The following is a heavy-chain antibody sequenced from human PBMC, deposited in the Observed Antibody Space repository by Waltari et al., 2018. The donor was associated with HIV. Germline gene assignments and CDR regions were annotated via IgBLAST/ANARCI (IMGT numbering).Heavy chain of an antibody. CDR2: VYLSGSA. J-gene: IGHJ2*01. CDR3: ARGLDILTGYYHWFSDR. Sequence: QVQLQESGPGLVKPSQTLSLTCTVPGGSITRGSYYWICIRQPAGKGLEWIGGVYLSGSANYNPSLRSQVTMSLDTYKNQFSLKLSSVTAADTVVYYCARGLDILTGYYHWFSDRWGRGTLVTVSS. CDR1: GGSITRGSYY. D-gene: IGHD3-9*01. V-gene: IGHV4-61*02.